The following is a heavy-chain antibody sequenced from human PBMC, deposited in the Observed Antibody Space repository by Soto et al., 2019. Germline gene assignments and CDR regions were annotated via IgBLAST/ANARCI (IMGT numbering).Heavy chain of an antibody. D-gene: IGHD3-10*01. CDR1: GYTFTRYT. CDR3: TRGITTGQLDP. CDR2: INPDNGNT. Sequence: ASVKVSCKASGYTFTRYTMNWVRQAPGQRLEWMGWINPDNGNTKSSQKFQDRVIITRDTSASTAYMDLSSLRSEDTAVYYCTRGITTGQLDPWGQGTLVTVSS. J-gene: IGHJ5*02. V-gene: IGHV1-3*01.